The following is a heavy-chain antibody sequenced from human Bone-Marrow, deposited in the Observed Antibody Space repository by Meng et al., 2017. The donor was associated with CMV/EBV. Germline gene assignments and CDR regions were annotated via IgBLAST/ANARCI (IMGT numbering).Heavy chain of an antibody. J-gene: IGHJ3*02. V-gene: IGHV3-74*01. Sequence: GESLKISCAASGFTFSSYWMHWVRQAPGKGLVWVSRINSDGSSTSYADSVKGRFTISRDNAKNTLYLQMNSLRAEDTAVYYCARDLCPGLLSTSCDAFDIWGQGTMVTV. D-gene: IGHD2-2*01. CDR3: ARDLCPGLLSTSCDAFDI. CDR1: GFTFSSYW. CDR2: INSDGSST.